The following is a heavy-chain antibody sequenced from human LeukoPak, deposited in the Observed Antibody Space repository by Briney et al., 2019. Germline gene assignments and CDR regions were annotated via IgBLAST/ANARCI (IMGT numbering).Heavy chain of an antibody. D-gene: IGHD2-2*02. Sequence: PGGSLRLSCAASGFTFSSVWMSWVRQAPGKGLEWVGRIKSKIDGGTTDYAAPVKGRFTISRDDSKDTLYLQMNSLRAEDTAVYYCAKSNGIVVVPAAIPYFDYWGQGTLVTVSS. V-gene: IGHV3-15*01. CDR3: AKSNGIVVVPAAIPYFDY. J-gene: IGHJ4*02. CDR2: IKSKIDGGTT. CDR1: GFTFSSVW.